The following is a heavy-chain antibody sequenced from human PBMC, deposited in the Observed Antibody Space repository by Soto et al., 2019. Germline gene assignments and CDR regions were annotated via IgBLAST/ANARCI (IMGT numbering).Heavy chain of an antibody. V-gene: IGHV4-4*02. Sequence: SETLSLTCAVSGGSISSSNWWSWVRQPPGKGLEWIGEIHHSGNTNYNPSLKSRVTISLDKSKNQFSLKLSSITAADAAVYYCARRYGPGFDYWGQGTLVTVSS. CDR1: GGSISSSNW. D-gene: IGHD4-17*01. J-gene: IGHJ4*02. CDR2: IHHSGNT. CDR3: ARRYGPGFDY.